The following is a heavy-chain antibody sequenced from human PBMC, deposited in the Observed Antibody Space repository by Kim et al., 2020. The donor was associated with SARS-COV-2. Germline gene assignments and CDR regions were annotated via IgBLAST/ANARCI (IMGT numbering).Heavy chain of an antibody. J-gene: IGHJ4*02. CDR1: GFTFSSYA. Sequence: GGSLRLSCAASGFTFSSYAMTWVRQAPGKGLEWVSFIYSGGTSTYYADSVKGRFTISRDNSKNKLYLQMNSLRAEDSAVYYCAKESTTASGTSFDKWGQGTLVTVSS. CDR2: IYSGGTST. CDR3: AKESTTASGTSFDK. D-gene: IGHD1-1*01. V-gene: IGHV3-23*03.